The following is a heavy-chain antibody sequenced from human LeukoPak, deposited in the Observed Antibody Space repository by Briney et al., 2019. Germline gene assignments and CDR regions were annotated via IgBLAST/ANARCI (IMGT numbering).Heavy chain of an antibody. CDR1: GGSISSTNW. CDR3: SRESGPYSPFGH. D-gene: IGHD1-26*01. J-gene: IGHJ4*02. Sequence: SETLSLTCAVSGGSISSTNWWSWVGQPPGKGLEWIGEIFHSGSTEYNPSLRGRATMSLDESKNHLSLTLTSVTAADTAIYYCSRESGPYSPFGHWGQGILVAVTT. V-gene: IGHV4-4*02. CDR2: IFHSGST.